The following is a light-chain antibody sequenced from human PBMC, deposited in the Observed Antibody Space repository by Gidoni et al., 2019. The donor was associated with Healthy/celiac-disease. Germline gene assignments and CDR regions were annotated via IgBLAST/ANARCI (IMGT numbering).Light chain of an antibody. CDR3: SSYTSSSTQV. Sequence: QSALPQPAPVSGSPGQSNTISCTGTSRDVGGYTYVSWYQQHQGKAPKLMIYDVSNRPSGVSNRFSGSKSGNTASLTISGLQAEDEADYYCSSYTSSSTQVFGGGTKLTVL. CDR1: SRDVGGYTY. V-gene: IGLV2-14*01. CDR2: DVS. J-gene: IGLJ2*01.